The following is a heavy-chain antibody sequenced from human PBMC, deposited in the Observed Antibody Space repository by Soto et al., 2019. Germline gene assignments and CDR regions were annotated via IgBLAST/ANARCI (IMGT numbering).Heavy chain of an antibody. CDR1: GYIFSDYG. J-gene: IGHJ4*02. CDR3: AKRTSGTTWGESDY. Sequence: QVQVMQSGAEVKKPGDSVKVSCKTSGYIFSDYGINWVRQAPGQGLERLRWISGYSGNANLAQKFQGRVTMTTDKSTRTAYMELRRLRSDDTAVYYCAKRTSGTTWGESDYWGQGTLVTVSS. D-gene: IGHD4-17*01. CDR2: ISGYSGNA. V-gene: IGHV1-18*04.